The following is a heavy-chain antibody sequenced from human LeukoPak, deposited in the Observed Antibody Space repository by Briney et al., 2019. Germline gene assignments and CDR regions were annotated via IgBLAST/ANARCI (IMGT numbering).Heavy chain of an antibody. V-gene: IGHV4-34*01. CDR3: GEGGYSYDPRGYYYYGMDA. D-gene: IGHD5-18*01. J-gene: IGHJ6*02. CDR2: INHSGST. Sequence: KPSETLSLTCAVYGGSFSGYYWSCIRQPPGKGLEWMGEINHSGSTNSNPSLKSRVNTSVDTSKKQFFLKLSSVTDVDTAVYCWGEGGYSYDPRGYYYYGMDAWAQGTTVTVSS. CDR1: GGSFSGYY.